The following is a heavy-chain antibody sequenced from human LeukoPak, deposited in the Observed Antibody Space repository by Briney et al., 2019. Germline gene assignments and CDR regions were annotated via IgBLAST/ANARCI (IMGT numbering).Heavy chain of an antibody. D-gene: IGHD3-10*01. CDR2: IYYSGST. J-gene: IGHJ5*02. CDR3: ARAPMVRGFRFDP. V-gene: IGHV4-39*07. Sequence: SETLSLTCTVSGGSISSSSYYWGWIRQPPGKGLEWIGSIYYSGSTYYNPSLKSRVTISVDTSKNQFSLKLSSVTAADTAVYYCARAPMVRGFRFDPWGQGTLVTVSS. CDR1: GGSISSSSYY.